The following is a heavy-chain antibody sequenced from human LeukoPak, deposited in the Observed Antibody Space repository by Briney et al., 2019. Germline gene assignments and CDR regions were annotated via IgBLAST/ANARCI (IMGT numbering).Heavy chain of an antibody. D-gene: IGHD5-24*01. J-gene: IGHJ4*02. V-gene: IGHV4-59*01. CDR1: GGSISSYY. CDR2: IYYSGST. Sequence: PSETLSLTCTVSGGSISSYYWSWIRQPPGKGLEWIGYIYYSGSTNYNPSLKSRVTISVDTSKNQFSLKLSSVTAADTAVYYCARSPRDGYNSAEFVYYFDYWGQGTLVTVSS. CDR3: ARSPRDGYNSAEFVYYFDY.